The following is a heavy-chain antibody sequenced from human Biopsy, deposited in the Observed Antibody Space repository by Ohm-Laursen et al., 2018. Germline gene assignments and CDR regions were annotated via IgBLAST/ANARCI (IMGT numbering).Heavy chain of an antibody. Sequence: GTLSLTCSVYGGSFSGYYWTWIRQPPGKGLEWIGEINHRGSASYNPSLKSRITVLVDTSKNQFSLKLRSVSAADTAVYFCARALDYYDPYYYYAMDVWGQGTSVTVSS. V-gene: IGHV4-34*01. D-gene: IGHD3-16*01. J-gene: IGHJ6*02. CDR1: GGSFSGYY. CDR3: ARALDYYDPYYYYAMDV. CDR2: INHRGSA.